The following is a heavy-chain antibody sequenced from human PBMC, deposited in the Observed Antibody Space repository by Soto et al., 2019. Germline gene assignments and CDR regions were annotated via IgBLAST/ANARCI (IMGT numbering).Heavy chain of an antibody. CDR3: ARDGDGDYADY. Sequence: GGSLRLSCAASGFTFSSYSMNWVRQAPGKGLEWVSYISSSSSTIYYADSVKGRFTISRDNAKNSLYLQMNSLRAEDTAVYYCARDGDGDYADYWGQGTLVTVSS. CDR2: ISSSSSTI. CDR1: GFTFSSYS. V-gene: IGHV3-48*04. D-gene: IGHD4-17*01. J-gene: IGHJ4*02.